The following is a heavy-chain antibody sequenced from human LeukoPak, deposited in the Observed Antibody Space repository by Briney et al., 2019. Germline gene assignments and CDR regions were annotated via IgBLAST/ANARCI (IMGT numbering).Heavy chain of an antibody. J-gene: IGHJ4*02. CDR1: GFTFDDYA. D-gene: IGHD2-2*01. V-gene: IGHV3-9*01. CDR2: ISWNSGSI. Sequence: GRSLRLSCAASGFTFDDYAMHWVRQAPGKGLEWVSGISWNSGSIGYADSVKGRFTISRDNAKNTLYLQMNGLSVEDTAVYYCARDRLFTSDYWGQGTLVTVSS. CDR3: ARDRLFTSDY.